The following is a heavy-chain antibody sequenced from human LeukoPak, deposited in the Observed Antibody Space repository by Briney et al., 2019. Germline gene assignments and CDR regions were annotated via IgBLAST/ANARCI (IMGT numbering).Heavy chain of an antibody. J-gene: IGHJ6*03. Sequence: GGSLRLSCVASGFTFNTYNMNWVRQAPGEGLEWVSHISPRGTTRYYADSVKGRFTISRDNAKNSLYLKMSSLGVEDSAVYYCASFSIRTGAYYLDVWGKGTTVAVSS. V-gene: IGHV3-48*04. CDR3: ASFSIRTGAYYLDV. CDR2: ISPRGTTR. CDR1: GFTFNTYN. D-gene: IGHD2/OR15-2a*01.